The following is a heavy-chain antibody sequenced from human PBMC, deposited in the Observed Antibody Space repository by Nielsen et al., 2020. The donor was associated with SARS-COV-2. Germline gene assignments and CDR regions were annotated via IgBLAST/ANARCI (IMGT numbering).Heavy chain of an antibody. Sequence: GGSLRLSCAASGFTFSSYGMNWVRQAPGRGLEWISYITGGETHVYYAASVKGRFTISRDNAKNSLYLQMNSLRAEDTALYYCAKDTGWFGELFDYWGQGTLVTVSS. D-gene: IGHD3-10*01. V-gene: IGHV3-21*04. J-gene: IGHJ4*02. CDR2: ITGGETHV. CDR1: GFTFSSYG. CDR3: AKDTGWFGELFDY.